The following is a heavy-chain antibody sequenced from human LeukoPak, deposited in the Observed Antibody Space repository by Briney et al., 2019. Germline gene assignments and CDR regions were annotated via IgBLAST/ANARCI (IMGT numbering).Heavy chain of an antibody. Sequence: PGGSLRLSCAASGFTFSSYSMNWVRQAPGKGLEWVSSISSSSSYIYYADSVKGRFTISRDNAKNSLYLQMNSLRAEDTAVYYCAREPLPQDYHDSSGYYENAFDIWGQGTMVTVSS. J-gene: IGHJ3*02. D-gene: IGHD3-22*01. CDR2: ISSSSSYI. V-gene: IGHV3-21*01. CDR3: AREPLPQDYHDSSGYYENAFDI. CDR1: GFTFSSYS.